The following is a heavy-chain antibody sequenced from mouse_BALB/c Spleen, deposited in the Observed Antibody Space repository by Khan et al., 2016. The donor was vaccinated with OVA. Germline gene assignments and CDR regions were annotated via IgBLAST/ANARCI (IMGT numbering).Heavy chain of an antibody. D-gene: IGHD3-1*01. J-gene: IGHJ2*01. CDR2: INPSSGYT. V-gene: IGHV1-4*01. CDR3: ARKSTRAAY. CDR1: GYTFTSYT. Sequence: QVQLKESGAELVKPGASVKMSCKASGYTFTSYTMHWVKQRPGQGLEWIGYINPSSGYTKYNQKFKDKATLTADKSSITAYMQLSSLTSEDSAGYYCARKSTRAAYWGQGTTLTVSS.